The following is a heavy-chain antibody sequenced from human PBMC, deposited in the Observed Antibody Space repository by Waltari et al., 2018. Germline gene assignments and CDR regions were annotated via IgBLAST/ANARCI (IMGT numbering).Heavy chain of an antibody. D-gene: IGHD3-16*02. CDR1: GGSFSGYY. CDR2: INLWVTT. V-gene: IGHV4-34*01. Sequence: QVQLQQWGAGLLKPSETLSLTCAVYGGSFSGYYWSWIRQPPGKGLEWIGEINLWVTTTDDPALKGRVTISVDTYKNQFALKLSSVTAADTAVYYCARGGAGLQRGGTVIVIRRFDYWGQGTLVTVSS. CDR3: ARGGAGLQRGGTVIVIRRFDY. J-gene: IGHJ4*02.